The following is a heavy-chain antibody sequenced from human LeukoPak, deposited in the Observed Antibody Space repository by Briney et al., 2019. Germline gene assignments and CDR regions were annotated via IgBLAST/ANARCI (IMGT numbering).Heavy chain of an antibody. CDR1: GGTFSSYA. V-gene: IGHV1-69*13. CDR3: ARAGYYYGSGSYYKREYYFDY. CDR2: IIPIFGTA. D-gene: IGHD3-10*01. Sequence: GASVKVSCKASGGTFSSYAISWVRQAPGQGLEWMGGIIPIFGTANYAQKFQGRVTITADESTSTAYMELSSLISEDTAMYYCARAGYYYGSGSYYKREYYFDYWGQGTLVTVSS. J-gene: IGHJ4*02.